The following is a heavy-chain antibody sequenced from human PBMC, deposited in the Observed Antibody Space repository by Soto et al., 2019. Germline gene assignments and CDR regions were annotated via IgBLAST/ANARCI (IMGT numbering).Heavy chain of an antibody. CDR1: GFTFSSYA. V-gene: IGHV3-64*01. CDR3: ARAKGAFDDLNWLDP. CDR2: ISSNGGST. D-gene: IGHD3-9*01. Sequence: GGSLRLSCAASGFTFSSYAMHWVRQAPGKGLEYVSAISSNGGSTYYANSVKGRFTISRDNSKNTLYLQMGSLRAEDMAVYYCARAKGAFDDLNWLDPWGQGTLVTVSS. J-gene: IGHJ5*02.